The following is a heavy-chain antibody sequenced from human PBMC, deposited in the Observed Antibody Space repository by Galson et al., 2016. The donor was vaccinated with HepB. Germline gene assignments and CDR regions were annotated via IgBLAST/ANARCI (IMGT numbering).Heavy chain of an antibody. CDR2: IKQNGREK. Sequence: RLSCAASGFTFTHYWMSWVRQAPGKGLEWVANIKQNGREKDYVDSVKGRFTISRDNAKNSLYLQMNSLRAEDTAVYYCAREGYGGFDCWGQGDLVTVSS. J-gene: IGHJ4*02. CDR3: AREGYGGFDC. CDR1: GFTFTHYW. V-gene: IGHV3-7*03. D-gene: IGHD4-23*01.